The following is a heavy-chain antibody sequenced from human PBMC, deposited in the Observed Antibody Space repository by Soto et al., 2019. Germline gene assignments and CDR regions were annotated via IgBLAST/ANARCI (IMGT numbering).Heavy chain of an antibody. CDR2: FYDGNT. D-gene: IGHD3-10*01. CDR3: ATTRGLAVGGGFDY. J-gene: IGHJ4*02. Sequence: SETLSLTCIVSGGSITRRSSYWAWIRQPPGKGLEWVGTFYDGNTYHNPSLRSRITIAVDTSKNQFSLKLNSVAAADTAFYYCATTRGLAVGGGFDYWGQGMLVTVS. CDR1: GGSITRRSSY. V-gene: IGHV4-39*01.